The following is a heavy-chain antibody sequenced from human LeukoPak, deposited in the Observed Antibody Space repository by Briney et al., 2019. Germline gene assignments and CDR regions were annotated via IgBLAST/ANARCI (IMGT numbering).Heavy chain of an antibody. D-gene: IGHD7-27*01. Sequence: SETLSLTCAVYGGSFSGYYRSWIRQPPGKGLEWIGEINHSGSTNYNPSLKSRVTISVDTSKNQFSLKLSSVTAADTAVYYCARANLGLDAFDIWGQGTMVTVSS. CDR2: INHSGST. CDR1: GGSFSGYY. V-gene: IGHV4-34*01. J-gene: IGHJ3*02. CDR3: ARANLGLDAFDI.